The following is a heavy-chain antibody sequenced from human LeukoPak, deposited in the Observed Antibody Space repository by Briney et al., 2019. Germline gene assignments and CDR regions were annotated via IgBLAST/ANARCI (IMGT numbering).Heavy chain of an antibody. CDR2: IYYSGST. J-gene: IGHJ4*02. CDR3: ARAGYSGYDFDY. Sequence: SGTLSLTCTVSGGSISSYYWSWIRQPPGKGLEWIGYIYYSGSTNYNPSLKSRVTISVDTSKNQFSLKLSSVTAADSAVYPCARAGYSGYDFDYWGQGTLVTVSS. CDR1: GGSISSYY. V-gene: IGHV4-59*01. D-gene: IGHD5-12*01.